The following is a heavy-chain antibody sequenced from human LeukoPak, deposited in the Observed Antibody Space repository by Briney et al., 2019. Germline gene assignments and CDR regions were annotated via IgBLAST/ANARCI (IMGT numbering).Heavy chain of an antibody. CDR3: ARGVREAVFGDYVGNWYFDL. CDR1: GFTFSSYS. V-gene: IGHV3-21*01. D-gene: IGHD4-23*01. J-gene: IGHJ2*01. Sequence: GGSLRLSCAASGFTFSSYSMNWVRQAPGKGLEWVSSISSSSSYIYYADSVKGRFTISRDNAKNSLYLQMNSLRAEDTAVYYCARGVREAVFGDYVGNWYFDLWGRGTLVTVSS. CDR2: ISSSSSYI.